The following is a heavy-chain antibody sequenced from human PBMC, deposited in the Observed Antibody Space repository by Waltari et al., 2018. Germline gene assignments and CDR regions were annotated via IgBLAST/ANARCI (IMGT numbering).Heavy chain of an antibody. CDR1: GGSFSGYY. D-gene: IGHD6-13*01. J-gene: IGHJ5*02. Sequence: QVQLQQWGAGLLKPSETLSLTCAVYGGSFSGYYWSWIRQPPGKGLEWIGEINHSGSTNYNPSLKSRVTISVDTSKNQCSLKLSSVTAADTAVYYCARPSSSWSPYNWFDPWGQGTLVTVSS. CDR3: ARPSSSWSPYNWFDP. V-gene: IGHV4-34*01. CDR2: INHSGST.